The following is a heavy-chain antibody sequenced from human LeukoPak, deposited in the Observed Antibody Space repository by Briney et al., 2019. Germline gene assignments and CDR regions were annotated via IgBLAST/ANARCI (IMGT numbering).Heavy chain of an antibody. J-gene: IGHJ3*02. CDR2: INPSSGGT. V-gene: IGHV1-2*02. D-gene: IGHD5-18*01. Sequence: GASVKVSCKASGYTFTGYYMHWVRQAPGQGLEWMGWINPSSGGTNYAQKFQGRVTMTRDTSISTAYMELSRLRSDDTAVYYRARRRSYGRVPSAFDIWGQGTMVTVSS. CDR1: GYTFTGYY. CDR3: ARRRSYGRVPSAFDI.